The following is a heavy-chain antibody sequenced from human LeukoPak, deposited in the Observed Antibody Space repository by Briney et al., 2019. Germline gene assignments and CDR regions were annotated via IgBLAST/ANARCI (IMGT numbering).Heavy chain of an antibody. CDR3: ARYGSTITTPFDY. CDR1: GFTFSSHG. V-gene: IGHV3-48*01. D-gene: IGHD4-11*01. CDR2: ISPSGGIT. Sequence: SGGSLRLSCAASGFTFSSHGMNWVRQAPGKGLEWVSGISPSGGITYYTDSVKGRFTISRDNAKSSLYLQMNSLRVEDTAVYYCARYGSTITTPFDYWGQGILVTVSS. J-gene: IGHJ4*02.